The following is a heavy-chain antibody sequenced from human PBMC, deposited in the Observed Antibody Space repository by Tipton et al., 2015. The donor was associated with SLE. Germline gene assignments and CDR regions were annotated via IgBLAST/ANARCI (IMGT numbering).Heavy chain of an antibody. Sequence: SLRLSCAASGFTFSSYWMHWVRQAPGKGLVWVSRINSDGSSTSYADSVKGRFTISRDNAKNTLYLQMNSLTAEDTAAYYCAKGAAVDTFEFDLWGRGTLVTVSS. J-gene: IGHJ5*02. V-gene: IGHV3-74*01. CDR3: AKGAAVDTFEFDL. CDR2: INSDGSST. D-gene: IGHD3-16*01. CDR1: GFTFSSYW.